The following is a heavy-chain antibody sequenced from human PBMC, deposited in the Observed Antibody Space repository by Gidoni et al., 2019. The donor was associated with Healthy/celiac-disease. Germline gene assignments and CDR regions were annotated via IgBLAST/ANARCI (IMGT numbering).Heavy chain of an antibody. J-gene: IGHJ4*02. CDR1: GGSISSYY. CDR2: IYYSGST. V-gene: IGHV4-59*01. CDR3: ARGLYDFWSGYFMK. Sequence: QVQLQESGPGLVKPSEPLSLTCTVSGGSISSYYWSWIRQPPGKGLEWIGYIYYSGSTNYNPSLKSRVTISVDTSKNQFSLKLSSVTAADTAVYYCARGLYDFWSGYFMKWGQGTLVTVSS. D-gene: IGHD3-3*01.